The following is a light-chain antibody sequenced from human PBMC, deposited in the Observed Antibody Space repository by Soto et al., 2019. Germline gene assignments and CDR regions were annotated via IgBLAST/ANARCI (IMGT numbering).Light chain of an antibody. J-gene: IGLJ2*01. Sequence: SYELTQPPSVSVSPGQTASITCSGDKLGDKYACWYQQKPGQSPVLVIYQDSKRPSGIPERFSGSNSGNTATLTISGTQAMDEADYYCQAWDGSLVFGGGTQLTVL. CDR2: QDS. CDR3: QAWDGSLV. CDR1: KLGDKY. V-gene: IGLV3-1*01.